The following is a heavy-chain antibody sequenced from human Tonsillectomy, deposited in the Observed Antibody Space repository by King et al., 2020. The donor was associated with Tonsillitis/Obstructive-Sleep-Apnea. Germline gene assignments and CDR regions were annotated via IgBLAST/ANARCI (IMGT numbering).Heavy chain of an antibody. CDR1: GFTFSSYA. CDR3: ARDPRGAFDY. Sequence: VQLVESGGGVVQPGRSLRLSCAASGFTFSSYAMHWVRQAPGKGLESVAVISYDGSNKYYADSVKGRFTISRDNSKNTLYLQMNSLRAEDTAVYYCARDPRGAFDYWGQGTLVTVSS. CDR2: ISYDGSNK. D-gene: IGHD4/OR15-4a*01. V-gene: IGHV3-30*04. J-gene: IGHJ4*02.